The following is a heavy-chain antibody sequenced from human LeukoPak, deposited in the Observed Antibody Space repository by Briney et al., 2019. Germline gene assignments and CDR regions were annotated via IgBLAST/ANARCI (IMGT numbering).Heavy chain of an antibody. CDR3: ARKFYCSSTSCYGSRTYYFDY. CDR1: GFTFDDYG. D-gene: IGHD2-2*01. J-gene: IGHJ4*02. CDR2: INWNGGST. V-gene: IGHV3-20*04. Sequence: PGGSLRLSRAASGFTFDDYGMSWVRQAPGKGLEWVSGINWNGGSTGYADSVKGRFTISRDNAKNSLYLQMNSLRAEDTAVYYCARKFYCSSTSCYGSRTYYFDYWGQGTLVTVSS.